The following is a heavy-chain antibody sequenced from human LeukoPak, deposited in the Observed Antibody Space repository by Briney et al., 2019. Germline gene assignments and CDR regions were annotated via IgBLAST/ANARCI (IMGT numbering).Heavy chain of an antibody. CDR2: ISASGGST. J-gene: IGHJ4*02. Sequence: PGGSLRLSCTVSGFTFSTYGMYWVRQAPGKGLEWVSSISASGGSTYYADSVKGRFTISRDNSKNTLHLQMNSLRAEDTAVYYCAKDQTPYYWGQGTLVTVSS. V-gene: IGHV3-23*01. CDR3: AKDQTPYY. CDR1: GFTFSTYG.